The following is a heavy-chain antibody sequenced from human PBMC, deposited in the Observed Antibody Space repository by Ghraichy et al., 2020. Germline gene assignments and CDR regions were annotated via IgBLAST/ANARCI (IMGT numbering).Heavy chain of an antibody. CDR1: GSTFTGYY. D-gene: IGHD2-15*01. J-gene: IGHJ4*02. V-gene: IGHV1-2*06. CDR2: INPNSGGT. CDR3: ARDRCCSGGSCYRGYFDY. Sequence: ASVKVSCKASGSTFTGYYMHWVRQAPGQGLEWMGRINPNSGGTNYAQKFQGRVTMTRDTSINTAYMELNSLRSDDTAVYYCARDRCCSGGSCYRGYFDYWGQGTLVTVS.